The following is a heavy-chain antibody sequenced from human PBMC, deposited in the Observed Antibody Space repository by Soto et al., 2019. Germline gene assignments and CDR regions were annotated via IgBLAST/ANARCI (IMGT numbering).Heavy chain of an antibody. CDR3: AAGEASSRNLAPYYLDF. CDR1: GGSMRNYF. Sequence: SETLSLTCTVSGGSMRNYFWTWIRQPPGKGLEWIGYIHYSGTTSFFPSYNPSLRSRVTISEDTPKNQFSLKLLSGTTADTAVYFCAAGEASSRNLAPYYLDFWGQGTLVTVSS. CDR2: IHYSGTT. V-gene: IGHV4-59*01. J-gene: IGHJ4*02. D-gene: IGHD6-13*01.